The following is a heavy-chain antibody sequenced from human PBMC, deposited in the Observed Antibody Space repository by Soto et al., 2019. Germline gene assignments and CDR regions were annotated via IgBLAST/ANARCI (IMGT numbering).Heavy chain of an antibody. D-gene: IGHD3-9*01. V-gene: IGHV1-8*01. J-gene: IGHJ4*02. Sequence: QVQLVQSGAEVKKPGASVKVSCKASGYTFTSYDINWVRQATGQGLEWMGWMNPNSGNTGYAQKFQGRVTMTRNTSISRADKKLRSRRSEDTAVYYCAGERTYFGDYWGQGTLVTVSS. CDR2: MNPNSGNT. CDR1: GYTFTSYD. CDR3: AGERTYFGDY.